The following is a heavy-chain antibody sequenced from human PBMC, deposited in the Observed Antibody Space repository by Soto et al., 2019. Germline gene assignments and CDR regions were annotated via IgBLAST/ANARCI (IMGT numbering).Heavy chain of an antibody. V-gene: IGHV3-33*01. CDR2: IWYDGSNK. CDR3: ARGRLTAMTNYYYYGMDV. J-gene: IGHJ6*02. Sequence: GESLKISCAASGFTFSSYGMHWVRQAPGKGLEWVAVIWYDGSNKYYADSVKGRFTISRDNSKNTLYLQMNSLRAEDTAVYYCARGRLTAMTNYYYYGMDVWGQGTTVTVSS. D-gene: IGHD5-18*01. CDR1: GFTFSSYG.